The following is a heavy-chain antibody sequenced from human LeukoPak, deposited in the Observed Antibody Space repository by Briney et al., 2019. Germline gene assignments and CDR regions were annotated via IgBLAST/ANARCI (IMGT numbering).Heavy chain of an antibody. CDR2: ISGGGGST. D-gene: IGHD3-10*01. CDR1: GFTFSTYA. J-gene: IGHJ4*02. V-gene: IGHV3-23*01. Sequence: GGSLRLSCAASGFTFSTYAMSWVRQAPGKGLEWVSGISGGGGSTHYADSVKGRFTISRDNSKNTLFLQMNSLKTEDTAVYYCARDYGSGSYSLDYWGQGTLVTVSS. CDR3: ARDYGSGSYSLDY.